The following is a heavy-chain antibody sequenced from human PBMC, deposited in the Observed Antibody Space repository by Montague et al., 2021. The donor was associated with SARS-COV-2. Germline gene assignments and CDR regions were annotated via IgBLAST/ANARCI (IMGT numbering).Heavy chain of an antibody. CDR2: VNHSEST. CDR1: GGSFSGFY. D-gene: IGHD3-22*01. V-gene: IGHV4-34*01. J-gene: IGHJ6*03. Sequence: SDTVSLTCAASGGSFSGFYWSWVRQSAGKGLEWIGDVNHSESTNXNPSLKCRVTISVDRSKNQFSLRLRSVTAADTAVYYCARGRGLYYESSGGLYYMDVWGEGTTVTVSS. CDR3: ARGRGLYYESSGGLYYMDV.